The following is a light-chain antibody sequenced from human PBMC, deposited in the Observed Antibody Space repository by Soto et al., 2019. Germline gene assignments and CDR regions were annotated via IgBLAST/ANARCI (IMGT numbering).Light chain of an antibody. J-gene: IGLJ1*01. Sequence: QSVLTQPAYVSGSPGQSITISCTGTSSDVGGYNYVSWYQQHPGKAPKPMIYDVSNRPSGVSNRFSGSKSGNTAPLTISGLQAEDEADYYCSSYTSSSTRVFGTGTKVTV. CDR1: SSDVGGYNY. V-gene: IGLV2-14*01. CDR3: SSYTSSSTRV. CDR2: DVS.